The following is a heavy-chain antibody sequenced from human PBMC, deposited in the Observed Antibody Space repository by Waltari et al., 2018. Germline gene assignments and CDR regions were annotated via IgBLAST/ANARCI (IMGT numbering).Heavy chain of an antibody. CDR1: GSTFSSYA. J-gene: IGHJ4*02. D-gene: IGHD2-21*02. Sequence: EVQLLESGGDRVQPGGSLRLSCVASGSTFSSYAMSWGRQAPGKRLEWVSAITGSGSSTYYADSVKGRFTISRDNSKNTVYLQMDNLRADDTAVYYCLRPTVTPYWGQGTLVTVSS. V-gene: IGHV3-23*01. CDR2: ITGSGSST. CDR3: LRPTVTPY.